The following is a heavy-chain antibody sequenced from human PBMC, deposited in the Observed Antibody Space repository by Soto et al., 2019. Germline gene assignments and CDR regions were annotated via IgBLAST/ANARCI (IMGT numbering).Heavy chain of an antibody. V-gene: IGHV4-4*07. CDR3: AKDRSTMRWFDP. CDR2: VQMSGTT. D-gene: IGHD1-1*01. CDR1: GASVRSYH. J-gene: IGHJ5*02. Sequence: PSETLSLTCAVSGASVRSYHWSWIRQAAGKGLEWIGRVQMSGTTNYNPSLKTRVTMSLDTSKNEVSLRMTSVTAADTAVYFRAKDRSTMRWFDPWGQGILVTVS.